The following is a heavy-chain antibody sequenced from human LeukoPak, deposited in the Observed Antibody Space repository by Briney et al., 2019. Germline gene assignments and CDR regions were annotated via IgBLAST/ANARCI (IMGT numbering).Heavy chain of an antibody. V-gene: IGHV6-1*01. CDR3: ARALSRYFDY. D-gene: IGHD5/OR15-5a*01. J-gene: IGHJ4*02. Sequence: PSQTLSLTCAISGVSVSSNSATWNWIRQSPSRGLEWLGRTYYRSKWYNEYAVSVKSRIAFNPDTSKNQFSLQLSSVTPEDTAVYYCARALSRYFDYWGQGTLVAVSS. CDR2: TYYRSKWYN. CDR1: GVSVSSNSAT.